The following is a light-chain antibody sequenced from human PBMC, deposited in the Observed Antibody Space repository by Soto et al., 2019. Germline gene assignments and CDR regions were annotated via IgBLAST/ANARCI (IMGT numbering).Light chain of an antibody. CDR2: RDN. Sequence: SYELTQPLSVSVALGQTARVTCGGNNIGSKNVHWYQQQAGQAPVLVMYRDNSRPSGIPERFSGSNSGNTATLTISRAQAGDEADYYCLVWDSRTVVFGGGTQLTVL. CDR1: NIGSKN. V-gene: IGLV3-9*01. CDR3: LVWDSRTVV. J-gene: IGLJ2*01.